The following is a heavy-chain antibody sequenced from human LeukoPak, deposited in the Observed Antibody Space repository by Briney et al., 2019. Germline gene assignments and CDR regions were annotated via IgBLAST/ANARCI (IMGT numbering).Heavy chain of an antibody. Sequence: SQTLSLTCAISGDSVSSNSVTWNWIRQSPSRGLEWLGRTYYRSTWYNDYAVSVRGRITVNPDTSKNQFSLHLNSVTPEDTAVYYCARRLTQYDCFNPWGQGILVTVSS. J-gene: IGHJ5*02. CDR1: GDSVSSNSVT. D-gene: IGHD2-2*01. V-gene: IGHV6-1*01. CDR3: ARRLTQYDCFNP. CDR2: TYYRSTWYN.